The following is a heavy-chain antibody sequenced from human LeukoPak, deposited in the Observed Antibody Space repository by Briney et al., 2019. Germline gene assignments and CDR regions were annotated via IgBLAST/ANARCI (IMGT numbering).Heavy chain of an antibody. V-gene: IGHV3-30*02. Sequence: GGSLRLSCEASGFIFDNYYMYWVRQAPGKGLEWVAHIRQDGDNRVYIDSVKGRFTISRDNDEKTLYLQMNSLRGEDTAVYYCAKDDAWGRYKDWGQGTLVTVSS. CDR3: AKDDAWGRYKD. CDR1: GFIFDNYY. CDR2: IRQDGDNR. J-gene: IGHJ1*01. D-gene: IGHD3-16*01.